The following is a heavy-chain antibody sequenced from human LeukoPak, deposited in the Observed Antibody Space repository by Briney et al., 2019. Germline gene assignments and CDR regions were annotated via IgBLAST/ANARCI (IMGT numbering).Heavy chain of an antibody. CDR1: GFTFSSYS. Sequence: GGSLRLSCAASGFTFSSYSMNWVRQAPGKGLEWVSSISSSGSTIYYADSVKGRFTISRDNAKNSLYLQMNSLRAEDTAVYYCATRYCSSTSCYFDAFDIWGQGTMVTVSS. D-gene: IGHD2-2*01. CDR2: ISSSGSTI. V-gene: IGHV3-21*04. J-gene: IGHJ3*02. CDR3: ATRYCSSTSCYFDAFDI.